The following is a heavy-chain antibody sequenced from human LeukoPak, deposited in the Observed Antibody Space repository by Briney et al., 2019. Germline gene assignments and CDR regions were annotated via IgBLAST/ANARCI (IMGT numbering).Heavy chain of an antibody. CDR3: AKGGKWDVTPFDY. J-gene: IGHJ4*02. CDR2: ISGGGGST. D-gene: IGHD1-26*01. Sequence: GGSLRLSCAASGFTFTSYSMNWVRQAPGKGLEWVSTISGGGGSTYYADSVKGRFTISRDNSKNTLYLQVNSLRAEDTAVYYCAKGGKWDVTPFDYWGQGTQVTVSS. CDR1: GFTFTSYS. V-gene: IGHV3-23*01.